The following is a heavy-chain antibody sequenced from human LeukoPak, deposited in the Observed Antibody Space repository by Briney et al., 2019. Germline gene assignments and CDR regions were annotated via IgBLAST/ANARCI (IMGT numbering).Heavy chain of an antibody. CDR1: GYTFTSYD. CDR3: ARGNGDRYSSSWFDP. D-gene: IGHD6-13*01. CDR2: MNPNSGNT. Sequence: ASVKVSCKASGYTFTSYDINWVRQATGQGLEWMGWMNPNSGNTGYAQKFQGRVTMTRNTSISTAYMELSSLRAEDTAVYYCARGNGDRYSSSWFDPSGQGTLVTVSS. V-gene: IGHV1-8*01. J-gene: IGHJ5*02.